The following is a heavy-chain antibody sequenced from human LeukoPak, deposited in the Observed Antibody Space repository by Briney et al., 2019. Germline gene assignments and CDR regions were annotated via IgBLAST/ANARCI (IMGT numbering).Heavy chain of an antibody. CDR1: GYTFTSYY. Sequence: ASVKVSCKASGYTFTSYYMHWVRQAPGQGLEWMGIINPSGGSTSYAQKFQGRVTMTRDMSTSTVYMELSSLRSEDTAVYYCARDFVHYYDSSGFKDLGAFDIWGQGTMVTVSS. CDR3: ARDFVHYYDSSGFKDLGAFDI. D-gene: IGHD3-22*01. CDR2: INPSGGST. V-gene: IGHV1-46*01. J-gene: IGHJ3*02.